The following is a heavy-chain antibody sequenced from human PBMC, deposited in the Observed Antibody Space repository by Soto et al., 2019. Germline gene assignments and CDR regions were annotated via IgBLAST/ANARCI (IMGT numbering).Heavy chain of an antibody. CDR2: INHSGST. J-gene: IGHJ6*02. CDR1: GGSFIGYY. CDR3: ARFTWSKGMDV. Sequence: PSETLSLTCAVYGGSFIGYYWSWIRQPPGKGLEWIGEINHSGSTNYNPSLKSRVTISVDTSKNQFSLKLSSVTAADTAVYYCARFTWSKGMDVWGQGTTVTVSS. V-gene: IGHV4-34*01. D-gene: IGHD3-3*01.